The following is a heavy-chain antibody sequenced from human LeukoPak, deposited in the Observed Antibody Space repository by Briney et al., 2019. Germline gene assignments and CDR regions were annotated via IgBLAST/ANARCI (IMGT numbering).Heavy chain of an antibody. J-gene: IGHJ3*02. D-gene: IGHD1-14*01. CDR3: ARTITVIDHPNTFDI. V-gene: IGHV4-61*02. CDR2: IYTSGTT. Sequence: PSQTLSLTCTVSGGSVRRGNYYWTWIRQPAGSGLEWIGRIYTSGTTDYNPSLRTRVTISVDASRNQFSLNLSSVTAADTAVYYCARTITVIDHPNTFDIWGQGTMVTVSS. CDR1: GGSVRRGNYY.